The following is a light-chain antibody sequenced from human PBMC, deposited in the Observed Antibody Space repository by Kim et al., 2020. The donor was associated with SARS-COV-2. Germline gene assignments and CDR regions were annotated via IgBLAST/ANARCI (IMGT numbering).Light chain of an antibody. J-gene: IGKJ2*01. CDR3: QQYGSSPYT. CDR1: QSVSSNY. CDR2: GAS. V-gene: IGKV3-20*01. Sequence: LSPGERATVSCRASQSVSSNYLAWYQQKPAQAPRLLIYGASSRATGIPDRFSGSGSGTNFTLTISRLEAEDFTVYYCQQYGSSPYTFGQGTKLEI.